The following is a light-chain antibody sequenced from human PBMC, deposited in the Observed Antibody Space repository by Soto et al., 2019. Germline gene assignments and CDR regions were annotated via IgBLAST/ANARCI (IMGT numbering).Light chain of an antibody. Sequence: SYVLTQAPSVSVAPGQTAAITCGGNYIGRKSVHWYQQRAGQAPVLVVYDDTERPSGIPARFSGSNSGNTATLTINRVEAGDEADYYCQVWENSGDHVVFGGGTKLSVL. CDR3: QVWENSGDHVV. CDR2: DDT. CDR1: YIGRKS. V-gene: IGLV3-21*02. J-gene: IGLJ3*02.